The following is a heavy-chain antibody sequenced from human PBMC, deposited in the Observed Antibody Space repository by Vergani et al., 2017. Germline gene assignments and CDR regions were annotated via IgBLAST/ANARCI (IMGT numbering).Heavy chain of an antibody. J-gene: IGHJ6*02. Sequence: EVQLVQSGAEVKKPGESLKISCKGSGYSFTSYWIGWVRQMPGKGLEWRGIIYPGDSDTRYSPSFQGQVTISADKSISTAYLQWSSLKASDTAMYYCARHGEDKNCGGDCYSGYYYGMDVWGQGTTVTVSS. D-gene: IGHD2-21*02. CDR2: IYPGDSDT. CDR1: GYSFTSYW. V-gene: IGHV5-51*01. CDR3: ARHGEDKNCGGDCYSGYYYGMDV.